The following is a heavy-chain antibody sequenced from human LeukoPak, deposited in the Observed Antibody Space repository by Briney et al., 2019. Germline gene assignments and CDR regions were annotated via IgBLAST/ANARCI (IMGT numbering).Heavy chain of an antibody. D-gene: IGHD5-18*01. V-gene: IGHV3-20*04. CDR3: ARAYSYGFRYYFDF. CDR1: GFTFDDYG. Sequence: PGGSLRLSCAASGFTFDDYGMSWVRQAPGKGLEWVSGINWNGGSTGYADSVKGRFTISRDNTKNSLYLQMNSLRVEDTALYYCARAYSYGFRYYFDFWGQGTLVTVSS. CDR2: INWNGGST. J-gene: IGHJ4*02.